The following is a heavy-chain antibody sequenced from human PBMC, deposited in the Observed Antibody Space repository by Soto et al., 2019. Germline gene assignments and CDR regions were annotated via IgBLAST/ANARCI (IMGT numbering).Heavy chain of an antibody. D-gene: IGHD2-2*01. Sequence: QVQLVQSGAEVRKPGASVKVSCKASGYAFTTYGISWVRQAPGQGLEWMGWISAYTGNTKYAQKLKGRVTMTTETSTTTAYMELRSLRSDDAAVYYCARENIVVVPGGVEFYYNRGMDVWGQGTTVTVSS. V-gene: IGHV1-18*04. J-gene: IGHJ6*02. CDR3: ARENIVVVPGGVEFYYNRGMDV. CDR2: ISAYTGNT. CDR1: GYAFTTYG.